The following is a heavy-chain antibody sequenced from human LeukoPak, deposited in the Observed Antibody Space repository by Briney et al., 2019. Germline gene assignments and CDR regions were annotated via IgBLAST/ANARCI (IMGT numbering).Heavy chain of an antibody. CDR1: GFTFNNYA. Sequence: PGGSLRLSCAASGFTFNNYAMTWVRQAPGKGLEWVSGISGSGRSTYYADSVKGRFTISRDNSQNTLYLQMYSLRAEDTAVYYCAKDSPSVVTGINDFWGQGTLVTVSS. CDR2: ISGSGRST. V-gene: IGHV3-23*01. D-gene: IGHD2-21*02. CDR3: AKDSPSVVTGINDF. J-gene: IGHJ4*02.